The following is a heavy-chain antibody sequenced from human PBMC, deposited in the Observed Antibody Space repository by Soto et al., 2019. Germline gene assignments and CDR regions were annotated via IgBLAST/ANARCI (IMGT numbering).Heavy chain of an antibody. CDR1: GYTFTGYY. CDR2: INPNSGGT. CDR3: ARDSSGGSYGMDV. J-gene: IGHJ6*02. Sequence: QVQLVQSGAEVKKPGASVKVSCKASGYTFTGYYMHWVRQAPGQGLEWMGWINPNSGGTNYAQKFQGWVTMTRDTSISTAYMELSRLRYDDTDVYYCARDSSGGSYGMDVWGQGTTVTVSS. D-gene: IGHD1-26*01. V-gene: IGHV1-2*04.